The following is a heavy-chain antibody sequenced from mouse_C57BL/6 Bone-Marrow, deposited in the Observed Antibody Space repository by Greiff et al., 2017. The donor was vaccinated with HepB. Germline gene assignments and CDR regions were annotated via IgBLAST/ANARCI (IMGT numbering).Heavy chain of an antibody. V-gene: IGHV1-18*01. CDR3: ARRGTREYFDV. Sequence: VQLKQSGPELVKPGASVKIPCKASGYTFTDYNMDWVKQSHGKSLEWIGDINPNNGGAIYNQKFKGKATLTVDKSSSTAYMELRSLTSEDTAVYYCARRGTREYFDVWGTGTTVTVSS. D-gene: IGHD3-3*01. CDR2: INPNNGGA. CDR1: GYTFTDYN. J-gene: IGHJ1*03.